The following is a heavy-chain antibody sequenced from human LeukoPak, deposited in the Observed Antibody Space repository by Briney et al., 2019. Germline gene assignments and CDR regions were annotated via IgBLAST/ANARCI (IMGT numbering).Heavy chain of an antibody. D-gene: IGHD6-13*01. V-gene: IGHV3-21*01. CDR2: ISGGRSSI. J-gene: IGHJ6*02. CDR1: GDSICIYY. CDR3: ARCDRYSSSWYGEDYYYYGMDV. Sequence: SSETLSLTCTVSGDSICIYYWSCIRQPPGKGLEWVSSISGGRSSIYYADSVKGRFTISGDNAHNSLYLQLHSLRVEDTAVYYCARCDRYSSSWYGEDYYYYGMDVWGQGTTVTVSS.